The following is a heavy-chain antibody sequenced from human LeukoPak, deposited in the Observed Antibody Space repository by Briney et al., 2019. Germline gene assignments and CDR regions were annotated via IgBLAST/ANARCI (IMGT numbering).Heavy chain of an antibody. CDR1: GYRFNVYD. CDR2: ISTYTGRA. V-gene: IGHV1-18*01. J-gene: IGHJ3*01. D-gene: IGHD1-14*01. CDR3: ARADGTNPGTNAFDV. Sequence: GASVKVSCKTSGYRFNVYDILWVRQAPGHGLDYVGWISTYTGRANYAQKFQGRVSMITDTSTSTAYLELTNLTSSDTGLYYCARADGTNPGTNAFDVWGLGTMVTVAS.